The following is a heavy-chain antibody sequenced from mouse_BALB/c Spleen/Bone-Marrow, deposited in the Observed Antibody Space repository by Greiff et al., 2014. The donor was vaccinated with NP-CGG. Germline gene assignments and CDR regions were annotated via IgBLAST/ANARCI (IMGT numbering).Heavy chain of an antibody. J-gene: IGHJ1*01. D-gene: IGHD1-2*01. Sequence: VQLQQSGVELVKPGASVKLSCKASGNTFTSYDINWVRQRPEQGLEWIGWIFPGDSTTKYNEKFKGKATLSTDKSTSTVHMQXXXXXSEDXAVYFCVRSRLRDWYFDVWGAGTTVTISS. CDR1: GNTFTSYD. CDR2: IFPGDSTT. V-gene: IGHV1-85*01. CDR3: VRSRLRDWYFDV.